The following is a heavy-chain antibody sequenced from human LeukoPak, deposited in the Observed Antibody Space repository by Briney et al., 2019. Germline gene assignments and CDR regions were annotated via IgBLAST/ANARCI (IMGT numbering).Heavy chain of an antibody. Sequence: SETLSLTCTVSGGSISSSSYYWGWIRQPPGKGLEWTGSIYYSGSTYYNPSLKSRVTISVDTSKNQFSLKLSSVTAADTAVYYCARPPLMDVWGQGTTVTVSS. CDR2: IYYSGST. V-gene: IGHV4-39*01. CDR1: GGSISSSSYY. J-gene: IGHJ6*02. CDR3: ARPPLMDV.